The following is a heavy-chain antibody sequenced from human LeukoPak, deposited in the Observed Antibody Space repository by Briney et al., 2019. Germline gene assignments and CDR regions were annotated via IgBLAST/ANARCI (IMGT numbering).Heavy chain of an antibody. CDR3: ARGGNCSGGTCYSDRGWFDP. CDR2: IYHSGST. Sequence: SETLSLTCAVSGGSISSSNWWSWIRQPPGKGLEWIGEIYHSGSTNYNPSLKSRVTISVDKSKTQFSLKLSSVTAADTAVYYCARGGNCSGGTCYSDRGWFDPWGQGTLVTVSS. V-gene: IGHV4-4*02. CDR1: GGSISSSNW. J-gene: IGHJ5*02. D-gene: IGHD2-15*01.